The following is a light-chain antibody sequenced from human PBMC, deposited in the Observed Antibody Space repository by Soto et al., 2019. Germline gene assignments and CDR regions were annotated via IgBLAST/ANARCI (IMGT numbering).Light chain of an antibody. Sequence: QSVLTQPASVPESPGQSVTISCTGTSSDVGGYDYVSWYQQHPGKAPQLLIYDVSIRPSGVSDRFSGSKSGNTASLTISGLQAEDEADYYCNSYTSSSTVAFGGGTKLTVL. CDR3: NSYTSSSTVA. CDR2: DVS. J-gene: IGLJ2*01. V-gene: IGLV2-14*01. CDR1: SSDVGGYDY.